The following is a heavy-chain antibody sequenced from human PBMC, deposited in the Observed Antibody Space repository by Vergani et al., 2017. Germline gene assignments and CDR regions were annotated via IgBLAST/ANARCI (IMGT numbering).Heavy chain of an antibody. CDR2: IRYDGSNK. V-gene: IGHV3-30*02. CDR1: GFTFTSYG. D-gene: IGHD2-8*01. J-gene: IGHJ4*02. Sequence: QVQVMESGGGVVQPGGSLRLSCAASGFTFTSYGMHWVRQAPGKGLEWVAFIRYDGSNKYYADSVKGRFTISRDNSKNTLYLQMNSLRAEDTAMYFCARGLWDCTHIRCSPPSYWGQGTQVTVSS. CDR3: ARGLWDCTHIRCSPPSY.